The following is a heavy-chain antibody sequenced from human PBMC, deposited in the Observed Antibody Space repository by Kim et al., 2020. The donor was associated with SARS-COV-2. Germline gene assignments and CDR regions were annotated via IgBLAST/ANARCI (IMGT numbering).Heavy chain of an antibody. D-gene: IGHD2-15*01. J-gene: IGHJ4*02. Sequence: SETLSLTCTVSGGSISSSSYYWGWIRQPPGKGLEWIGSIYYSGSTYYNPSLKSRVTISVDTSKNQFSLNLSSVTAADTAVYYCAAVVVVAATTTPEWGQGTLVTVSS. CDR3: AAVVVVAATTTPE. CDR1: GGSISSSSYY. V-gene: IGHV4-39*01. CDR2: IYYSGST.